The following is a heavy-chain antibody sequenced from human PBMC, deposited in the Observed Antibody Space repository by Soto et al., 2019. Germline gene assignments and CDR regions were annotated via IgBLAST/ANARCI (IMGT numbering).Heavy chain of an antibody. D-gene: IGHD3-22*01. CDR3: ETVRRSSGYYYGY. CDR1: GYTFTSYY. J-gene: IGHJ4*02. V-gene: IGHV1-46*01. CDR2: INPSGGST. Sequence: ASVKVSCKASGYTFTSYYMHWVRQAPGQGLEWMGIINPSGGSTSYAQKFQGRVTMTRDTSTSTVYMELSSLRSEDTAVYYCETVRRSSGYYYGYWGQGTPVTVSP.